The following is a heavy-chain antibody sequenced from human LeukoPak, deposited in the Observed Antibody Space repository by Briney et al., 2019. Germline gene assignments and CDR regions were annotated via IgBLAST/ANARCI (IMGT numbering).Heavy chain of an antibody. CDR2: IKSKTDGGAI. CDR3: TCEYYDSSGLVS. J-gene: IGHJ5*02. CDR1: GFIFSNAW. V-gene: IGHV3-15*01. Sequence: PGGSLRLSCSASGFIFSNAWMSWVRQAPGKGLEWVGRIKSKTDGGAIDYAAPVKGRFTISRDDSKNTLYLQMNSLKTEDTAVYYCTCEYYDSSGLVSWGQGTLVTVSS. D-gene: IGHD3-22*01.